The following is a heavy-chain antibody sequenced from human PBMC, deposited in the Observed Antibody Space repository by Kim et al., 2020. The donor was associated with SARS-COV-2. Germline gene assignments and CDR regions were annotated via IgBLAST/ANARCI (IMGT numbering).Heavy chain of an antibody. V-gene: IGHV3-21*01. CDR3: ARETLIIVPTSVSDLFDS. CDR1: GFTFSSYN. Sequence: GGSLRLSCAASGFTFSSYNMNWVRQAPGKGLEWVSSISSYSRYKYYADSVKGRFTISRDNAKKSLYLQMNGLRAEDTAVYYCARETLIIVPTSVSDLFDSWGQGTLVTVSS. D-gene: IGHD2-21*01. J-gene: IGHJ4*02. CDR2: ISSYSRYK.